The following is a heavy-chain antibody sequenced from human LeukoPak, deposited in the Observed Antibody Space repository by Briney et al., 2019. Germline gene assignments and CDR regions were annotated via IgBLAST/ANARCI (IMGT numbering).Heavy chain of an antibody. J-gene: IGHJ4*02. Sequence: GGSLRLSCAASGFTFDDYGMSWVRQAPGKGLEWVSGINWNGGSTGYADSVKGRFTISRDNSKNTLYLQMNSLRAEDTAVYYCARVVNPYNPGRYFDYWGQGTLVTVSS. CDR3: ARVVNPYNPGRYFDY. V-gene: IGHV3-20*04. CDR2: INWNGGST. D-gene: IGHD1-1*01. CDR1: GFTFDDYG.